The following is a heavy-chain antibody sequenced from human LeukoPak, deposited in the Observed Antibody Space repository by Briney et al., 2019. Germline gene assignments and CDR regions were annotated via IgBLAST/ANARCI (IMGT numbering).Heavy chain of an antibody. Sequence: PGRSLRLSCAASGFTFSSYAMHWVRQAPGKGLEWVAVISYDGSNKYYADSVKGRFTISRDNSKNTLYLQMNSLRAEDTAVYYCARDPMVRGRLYYFDYWGQGTLVTVSS. CDR3: ARDPMVRGRLYYFDY. J-gene: IGHJ4*02. V-gene: IGHV3-30*04. CDR2: ISYDGSNK. CDR1: GFTFSSYA. D-gene: IGHD3-10*01.